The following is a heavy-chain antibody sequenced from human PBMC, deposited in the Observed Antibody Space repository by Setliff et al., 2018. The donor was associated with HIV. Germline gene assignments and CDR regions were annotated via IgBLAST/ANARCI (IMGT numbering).Heavy chain of an antibody. CDR3: AKGTSKVKAYYYYMDV. V-gene: IGHV1-2*02. D-gene: IGHD2-2*01. Sequence: AASVKVSCKASGGTFSSYTISWVRQAPGQGLEWMGWINPNSGGTNYEQKFQGRVTMTRDTSISTAYMELSRLRSDDTAVYYCAKGTSKVKAYYYYMDVWGKGTTVTVSS. CDR1: GGTFSSYT. CDR2: INPNSGGT. J-gene: IGHJ6*03.